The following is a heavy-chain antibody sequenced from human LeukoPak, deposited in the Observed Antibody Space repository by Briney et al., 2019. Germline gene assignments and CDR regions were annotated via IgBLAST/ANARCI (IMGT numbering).Heavy chain of an antibody. Sequence: GGSLRLSCAASEFTFSGCGMHWVRQAPGKGLEWVAFIWYDGRGKYYADSVKGRFTISRDNSKNTLYLQMNSLRAEDTAIYYCAKDPYSYGSYFDYWGQGTLVTVSS. CDR1: EFTFSGCG. CDR2: IWYDGRGK. V-gene: IGHV3-30*02. J-gene: IGHJ4*02. D-gene: IGHD5-18*01. CDR3: AKDPYSYGSYFDY.